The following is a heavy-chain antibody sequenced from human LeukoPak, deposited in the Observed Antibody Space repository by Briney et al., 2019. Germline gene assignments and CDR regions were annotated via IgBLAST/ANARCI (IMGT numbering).Heavy chain of an antibody. V-gene: IGHV3-23*01. D-gene: IGHD1-26*01. CDR3: AKKVVVGATSPYSDFQD. CDR2: ITTSDGNT. CDR1: GFTFSSYT. Sequence: PGGTLRLSCAASGFTFSSYTMSWVRQAPGKGLEWVWTITTSDGNTYYADSVKGRFSISRDNSKNTLYLQMNSLRAEDTALYYCAKKVVVGATSPYSDFQDWGQGTLVTVSS. J-gene: IGHJ1*01.